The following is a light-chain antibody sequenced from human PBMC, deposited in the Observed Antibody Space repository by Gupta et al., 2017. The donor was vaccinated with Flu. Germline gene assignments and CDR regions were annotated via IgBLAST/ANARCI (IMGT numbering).Light chain of an antibody. CDR2: RDI. V-gene: IGLV3-9*01. CDR1: DIGNKH. Sequence: SYELTQPLSVSVALGQTAMIACGGSDIGNKHVHWYQQKPGKAPVLVTYRDINRPSGIPERFSGSNSGNTATLTISRAQAGDEADYYCQVWDSSSYVFGTGTKVTVL. CDR3: QVWDSSSYV. J-gene: IGLJ1*01.